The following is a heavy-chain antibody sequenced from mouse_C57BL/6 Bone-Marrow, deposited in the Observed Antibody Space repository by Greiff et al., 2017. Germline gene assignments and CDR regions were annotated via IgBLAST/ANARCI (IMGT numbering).Heavy chain of an antibody. V-gene: IGHV14-4*01. CDR2: IDPENGDT. CDR3: TTADYGNYRFAY. CDR1: GFNIKDDY. D-gene: IGHD2-1*01. J-gene: IGHJ3*01. Sequence: VQLQQSGAELVRPGASVKLSCTASGFNIKDDYMHWVKQRPEQGLEWIGWIDPENGDTEYASKFQGKATITADTSSNTAYLQLSSLTSEDTAVYYCTTADYGNYRFAYWGQGTLVTVSA.